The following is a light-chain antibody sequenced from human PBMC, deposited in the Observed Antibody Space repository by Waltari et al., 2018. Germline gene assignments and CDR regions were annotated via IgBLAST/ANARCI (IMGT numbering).Light chain of an antibody. CDR3: GSWDTSLNTGV. J-gene: IGLJ3*02. CDR2: ENN. CDR1: SSNIVNSH. Sequence: QSVLTQPPSVSAAPGQKVTISCSGSSSNIVNSHISWYQPLPGAAPKLLIYENNRRPSGIPYRFPCSTSGTSATLDITGLQTGDEGDYYCGSWDTSLNTGVFGGGTKLTVL. V-gene: IGLV1-51*01.